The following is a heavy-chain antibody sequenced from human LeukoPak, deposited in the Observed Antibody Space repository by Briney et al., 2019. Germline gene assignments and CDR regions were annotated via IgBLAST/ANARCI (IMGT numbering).Heavy chain of an antibody. CDR1: GYTFTSYA. Sequence: ASVKVSCKASGYTFTSYAMHWVRQAPGQRLEWMGWINAGNGNTKYSQKFQGRVTITRDTSASTAYMELSSLRSEDTAVYYCARCPRSDTIFGVVIIPADHYGMDVWGQGTTVTVSS. J-gene: IGHJ6*02. CDR3: ARCPRSDTIFGVVIIPADHYGMDV. V-gene: IGHV1-3*01. D-gene: IGHD3-3*01. CDR2: INAGNGNT.